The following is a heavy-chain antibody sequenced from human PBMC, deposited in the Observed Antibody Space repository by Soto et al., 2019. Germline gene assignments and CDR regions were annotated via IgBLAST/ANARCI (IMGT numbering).Heavy chain of an antibody. CDR1: GFTFDDFA. CDR3: VKGRGSYEVKFGMDV. CDR2: VDWNSGST. V-gene: IGHV3-9*03. Sequence: GGSLRLSCAASGFTFDDFAMHWVRQAPGKGLEWVSGVDWNSGSTAYADSVKGRFTISRDNARNSLYLQMNSLRAEDMALYYCVKGRGSYEVKFGMDVWGQGTTVTVSS. D-gene: IGHD6-25*01. J-gene: IGHJ6*02.